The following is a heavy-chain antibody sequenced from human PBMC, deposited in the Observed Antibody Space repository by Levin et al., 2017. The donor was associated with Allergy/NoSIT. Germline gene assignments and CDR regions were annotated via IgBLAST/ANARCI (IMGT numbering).Heavy chain of an antibody. Sequence: HGESLKISCTVSGFSLSEYAMAWVRQAPGKGLEWVSEITGGGFNTDYGDSVKGRFTVSKDESKDTLYLDLSSLRVEDTAVYFCAKKQGGTSGFSFDVWGQGTMVTVSS. CDR3: AKKQGGTSGFSFDV. J-gene: IGHJ3*01. CDR1: GFSLSEYA. CDR2: ITGGGFNT. V-gene: IGHV3-23*01. D-gene: IGHD2-15*01.